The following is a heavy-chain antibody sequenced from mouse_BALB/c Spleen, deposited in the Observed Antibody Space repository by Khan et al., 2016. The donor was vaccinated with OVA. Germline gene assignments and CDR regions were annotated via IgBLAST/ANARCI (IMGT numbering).Heavy chain of an antibody. CDR2: IYPFNDAT. D-gene: IGHD2-12*01. CDR3: APVGSYDVSFVY. J-gene: IGHJ3*01. CDR1: GYTFTSYV. Sequence: EVQLQQSGPEVVKPGASVKMSCKASGYTFTSYVMHWVKQKPGQGLEWIGYIYPFNDATKFNAKFNGKATLTSDKSSRPASLQLRRLTSEHSAFFDCAPVGSYDVSFVYGGQGTLVTVSA. V-gene: IGHV1S136*01.